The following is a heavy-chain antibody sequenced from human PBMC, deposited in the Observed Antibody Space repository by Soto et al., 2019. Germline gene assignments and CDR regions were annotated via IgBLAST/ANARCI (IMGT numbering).Heavy chain of an antibody. CDR3: AGAEVGLFDY. Sequence: EVQLVESGGGLVEPGGSLRISCAVSGLTFSDAWMNWVRQAPGKGLEWVGRIKNKSNGGATDYAAPVKGRFTISRDESKNSVYLQMNSLKIEDTAVYYCAGAEVGLFDYWGQGTLVTVSS. J-gene: IGHJ4*02. CDR2: IKNKSNGGAT. V-gene: IGHV3-15*07. D-gene: IGHD3-3*01. CDR1: GLTFSDAW.